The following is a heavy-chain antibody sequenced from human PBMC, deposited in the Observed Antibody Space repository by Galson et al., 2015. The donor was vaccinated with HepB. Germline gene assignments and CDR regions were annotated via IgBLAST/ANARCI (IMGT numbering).Heavy chain of an antibody. CDR2: IGPSGRT. Sequence: SLRLSCAASGFTFRSSAMTWVRQAPGKGLEWVSVIGPSGRTYYADSVKGRFNIFIDNSKDTLYLQMDSLRAEDTATYYCVKDDMEWTHWGQGTLVTVSS. D-gene: IGHD3-3*01. CDR3: VKDDMEWTH. V-gene: IGHV3-23*01. J-gene: IGHJ4*02. CDR1: GFTFRSSA.